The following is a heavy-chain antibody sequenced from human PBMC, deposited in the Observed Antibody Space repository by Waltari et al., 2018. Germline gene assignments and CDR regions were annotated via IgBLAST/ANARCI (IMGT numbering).Heavy chain of an antibody. D-gene: IGHD2-15*01. CDR3: ARHPLRYCSGGSCNRGRDFDY. J-gene: IGHJ4*02. CDR1: GGTFSSYA. V-gene: IGHV1-69*13. Sequence: QVQLVQSGAEVKKPGSSVKFSCKASGGTFSSYAISWVRPAPGQGLEWMGGIIPIFGKANNGKKFQGRVTITEDEATSTAYMELSSLRAEDTAMYYCARHPLRYCSGGSCNRGRDFDYWGQGTLVTVSS. CDR2: IIPIFGKA.